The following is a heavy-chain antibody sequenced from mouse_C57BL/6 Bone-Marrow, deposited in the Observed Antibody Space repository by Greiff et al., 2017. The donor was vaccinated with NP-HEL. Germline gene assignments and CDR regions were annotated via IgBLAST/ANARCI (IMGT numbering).Heavy chain of an antibody. Sequence: EVQVVESGGGLVKPGGSLKLSCAASGFTFSSYAMSWVRQTPEKRLEWVATISDGGSYTYYPDNVKGRFTISRDNAKNNLYLQMSHLKSEDTAMYYCARDPYYYGSSLWFAYWGQGTLVTVSA. D-gene: IGHD1-1*01. V-gene: IGHV5-4*01. CDR3: ARDPYYYGSSLWFAY. J-gene: IGHJ3*01. CDR2: ISDGGSYT. CDR1: GFTFSSYA.